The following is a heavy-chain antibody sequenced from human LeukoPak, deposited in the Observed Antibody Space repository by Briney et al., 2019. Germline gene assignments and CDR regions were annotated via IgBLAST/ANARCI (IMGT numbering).Heavy chain of an antibody. CDR2: IKQDGSEK. D-gene: IGHD3-22*01. V-gene: IGHV3-7*01. CDR1: GFTFSSYW. J-gene: IGHJ4*02. Sequence: GGSLRLSCAASGFTFSSYWMSWVRQAPGKGLEWVANIKQDGSEKYYVDSVKGRFTISRDNAKNSLYLQMNSLRAEDTAVYYCARTASMIVHYYFDYWGQGTLVTASS. CDR3: ARTASMIVHYYFDY.